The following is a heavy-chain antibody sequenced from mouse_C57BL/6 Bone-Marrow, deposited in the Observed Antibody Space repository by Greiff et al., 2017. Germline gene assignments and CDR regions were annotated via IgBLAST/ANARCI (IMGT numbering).Heavy chain of an antibody. Sequence: VQRVESGPGLVAPSQSLSITCTVSGFSLTSYGVDWVRQSPGKGLEWLGVIWGVGSTNYNSALKSRLSISKDNSKSQVFLKMNSLQTDDTAMYYCARQYGSSYYYAMDYWGQGTSVTVSS. D-gene: IGHD1-1*01. V-gene: IGHV2-6*01. CDR1: GFSLTSYG. CDR3: ARQYGSSYYYAMDY. J-gene: IGHJ4*01. CDR2: IWGVGST.